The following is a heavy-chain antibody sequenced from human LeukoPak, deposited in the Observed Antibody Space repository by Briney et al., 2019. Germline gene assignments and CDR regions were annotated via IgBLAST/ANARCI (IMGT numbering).Heavy chain of an antibody. J-gene: IGHJ4*02. Sequence: ASVEVSCKASGYTFTSCDINWVRQATGQGVGWMGWMNPNSGNTGYAQKFQGRVTITRNTSISTAYMELSSLRSEDTAVYYCARGKGAARLGDYWGQGTLVTVSS. CDR1: GYTFTSCD. D-gene: IGHD6-6*01. CDR2: MNPNSGNT. CDR3: ARGKGAARLGDY. V-gene: IGHV1-8*03.